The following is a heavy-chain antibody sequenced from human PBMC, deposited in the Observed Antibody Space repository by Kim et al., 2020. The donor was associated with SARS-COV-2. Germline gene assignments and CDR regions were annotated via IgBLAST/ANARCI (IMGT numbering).Heavy chain of an antibody. CDR1: GFTFGDYA. Sequence: GGSLRLSCTASGFTFGDYAMSWFRQAPGKGLEWVGFIRSKAYGGTTEYAASVKGRFTISRDDSKSIAYLQMNSLKTEDTAMYYCTRREDDPYYYDSSGYFFDYWGQGTLGRVSS. D-gene: IGHD3-22*01. CDR2: IRSKAYGGTT. CDR3: TRREDDPYYYDSSGYFFDY. V-gene: IGHV3-49*03. J-gene: IGHJ4*02.